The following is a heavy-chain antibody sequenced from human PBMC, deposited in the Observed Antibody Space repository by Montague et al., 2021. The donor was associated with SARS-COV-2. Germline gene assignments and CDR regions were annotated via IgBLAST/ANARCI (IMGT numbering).Heavy chain of an antibody. CDR1: GGSVRSAIYY. V-gene: IGHV4-39*01. D-gene: IGHD1-26*01. CDR2: VYYTGRT. J-gene: IGHJ6*02. CDR3: ARHKRVVEREPLGGMDV. Sequence: SETRSLTCTVSGGSVRSAIYYWGWIRQPPEKGLEWIGRVYYTGRTSYNSSLMGRVTISVDTSQNQFSLKLNSVTAADTAVYFCARHKRVVEREPLGGMDVGGQGTTVIVSS.